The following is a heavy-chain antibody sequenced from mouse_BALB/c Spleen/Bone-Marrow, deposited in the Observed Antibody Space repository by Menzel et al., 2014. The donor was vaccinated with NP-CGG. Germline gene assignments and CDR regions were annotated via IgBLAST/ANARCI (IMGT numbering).Heavy chain of an antibody. CDR2: IDPSDSYT. J-gene: IGHJ2*01. D-gene: IGHD2-1*01. V-gene: IGHV1-69*02. Sequence: QVQLQQSGAELVKPGASVKLSCKASGYTFTSYWMHWVKQRPGQGLEWIGEIDPSDSYTNYNQKFKGKATLTVDKSSSTAYMQRRSLTSEDSAVYYCARGLYGNSGYWGQGTTLTVSS. CDR1: GYTFTSYW. CDR3: ARGLYGNSGY.